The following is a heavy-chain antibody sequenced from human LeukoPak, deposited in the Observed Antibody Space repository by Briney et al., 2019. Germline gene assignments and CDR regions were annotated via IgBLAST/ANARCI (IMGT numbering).Heavy chain of an antibody. Sequence: GESLKISFKGSGYSFTSYWSGWVRQMPGKGLEGMGIIYPGDSDTNTRSSPSFQGQVTISLDKSISTAYLQWSSLKASDTAIYYCARHVTDGWSWFDPWGHGTPVTVSP. D-gene: IGHD2-2*03. CDR1: GYSFTSYW. V-gene: IGHV5-51*01. J-gene: IGHJ5*02. CDR3: ARHVTDGWSWFDP. CDR2: IYPGDSDTNT.